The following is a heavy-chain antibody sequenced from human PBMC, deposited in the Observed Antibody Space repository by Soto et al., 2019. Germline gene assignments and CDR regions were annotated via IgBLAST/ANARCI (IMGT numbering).Heavy chain of an antibody. J-gene: IGHJ3*02. V-gene: IGHV3-30-3*01. D-gene: IGHD5-18*01. CDR3: ARDLVDTAIAGAFDI. CDR2: ISYDGSNK. CDR1: GFTFSSYA. Sequence: QAGGSLRLSCSASGFTFSSYAMHWVRHAPGKGLEWVAVISYDGSNKYYADSVKGRFTISRDNSKNTLYLQMNSLRAEDTAVYYCARDLVDTAIAGAFDIRGKGT.